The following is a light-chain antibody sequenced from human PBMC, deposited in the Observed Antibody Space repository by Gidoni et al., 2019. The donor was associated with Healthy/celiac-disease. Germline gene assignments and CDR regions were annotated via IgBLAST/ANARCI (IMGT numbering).Light chain of an antibody. V-gene: IGKV4-1*01. CDR2: WSS. CDR1: QSVLYSSNNKNH. Sequence: DFVMTQYPDSLAVSLGERATINCKSSQSVLYSSNNKNHLAWYQQKPGQPPKLLIYWSSTRESGVPDRFRGSGSGTDFTLTISSLQAEDVAVYYCQQYYSTPLTFGGGTRVEIK. CDR3: QQYYSTPLT. J-gene: IGKJ4*01.